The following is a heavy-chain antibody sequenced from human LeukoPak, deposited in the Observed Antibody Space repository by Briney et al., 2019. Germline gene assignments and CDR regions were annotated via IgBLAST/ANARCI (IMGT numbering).Heavy chain of an antibody. J-gene: IGHJ6*03. CDR1: GYTFTSFD. CDR3: ARGRPDTSVPRTYYMDV. V-gene: IGHV1-8*01. CDR2: MSPNSGNT. Sequence: ASVKVSCKASGYTFTSFDIFWVRQATGQGLEWMGWMSPNSGNTGSAQKFQGRVTFTRDTSISTSFMELSSLRSEGTAIYYCARGRPDTSVPRTYYMDVWGKGTTVTVSS. D-gene: IGHD5-18*01.